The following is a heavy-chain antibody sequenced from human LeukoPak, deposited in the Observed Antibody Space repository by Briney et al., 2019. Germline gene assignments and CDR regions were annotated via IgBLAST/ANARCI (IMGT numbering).Heavy chain of an antibody. CDR3: ARVNYRTTVTTRFSDY. V-gene: IGHV3-21*01. D-gene: IGHD4-17*01. CDR2: ISSSSSYI. Sequence: PGGSLRLSCAASGFTSSSYTMNWVRQAPGKGLEWVSSISSSSSYIYYADSVKGRFTISRDNAKNSLYLQMNTLRAEDTAVYYCARVNYRTTVTTRFSDYWGQGTLVTVSS. CDR1: GFTSSSYT. J-gene: IGHJ4*02.